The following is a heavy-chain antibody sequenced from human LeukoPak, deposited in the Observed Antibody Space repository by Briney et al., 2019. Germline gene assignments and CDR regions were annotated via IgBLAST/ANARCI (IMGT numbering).Heavy chain of an antibody. J-gene: IGHJ5*01. CDR3: ARAVLATKSEHWFDS. D-gene: IGHD2-8*01. CDR2: IYYTGST. Sequence: SETLSLTCAVPGGSISSSSFYWSWIRQPPGKGLGWIGYIYYTGSTNYNSSLKSRVTISVDTSKNQFSLNLSSVTAADTAMYYCARAVLATKSEHWFDSWGQGTLVTVSS. V-gene: IGHV4-61*01. CDR1: GGSISSSSFY.